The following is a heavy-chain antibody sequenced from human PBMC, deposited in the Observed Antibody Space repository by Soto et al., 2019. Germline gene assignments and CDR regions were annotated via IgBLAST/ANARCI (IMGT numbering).Heavy chain of an antibody. J-gene: IGHJ4*02. Sequence: QVQLVQSGAEVKKPGASVKVSCKASGYTFTSYGISWVRQAPGQGLEWMGWISAYNGNTNYAQKLQGRVTMTTDTSTSTAYMELRSLRSDDTAVYYCASTNYDILTGDYYFDYWGQGSLVTVSS. D-gene: IGHD3-9*01. CDR3: ASTNYDILTGDYYFDY. CDR2: ISAYNGNT. CDR1: GYTFTSYG. V-gene: IGHV1-18*01.